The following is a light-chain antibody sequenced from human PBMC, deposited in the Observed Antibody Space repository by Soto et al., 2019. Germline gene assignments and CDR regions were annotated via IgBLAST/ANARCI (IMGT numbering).Light chain of an antibody. CDR3: QQSYRSPYT. J-gene: IGKJ2*01. CDR1: QSINIY. CDR2: GAS. V-gene: IGKV1-39*01. Sequence: IQMTQSPSSLSASVGDSVTVTCRASQSINIYLNWYQQKPGKAPTLLIYGASSLQSGVPSRFTGGGSRTDFTLTISSLQPEDLGTYYCQQSYRSPYTFGQGTKLEIK.